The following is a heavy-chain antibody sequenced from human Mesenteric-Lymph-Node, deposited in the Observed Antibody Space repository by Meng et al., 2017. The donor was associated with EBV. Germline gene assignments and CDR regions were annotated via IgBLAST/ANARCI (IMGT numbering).Heavy chain of an antibody. D-gene: IGHD3-22*01. Sequence: QVQLVQSGADVKKXXXXXKXXCKASGGSLSDYTINWVRQAPGLGIQWMGLIVPLFGTTNYAQNFQGRVTITAEESTGTAYMELRSLRSDDSAVYYCARSDESSGYYIDYWGQGTLVTVSS. V-gene: IGHV1-69*01. CDR3: ARSDESSGYYIDY. CDR1: GGSLSDYT. J-gene: IGHJ4*02. CDR2: IVPLFGTT.